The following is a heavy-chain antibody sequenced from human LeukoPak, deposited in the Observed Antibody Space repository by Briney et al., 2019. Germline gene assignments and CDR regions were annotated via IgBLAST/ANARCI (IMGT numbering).Heavy chain of an antibody. Sequence: SETLSLTCTVSGGSISGYYWSWIRQPPGKGLEWIGYIYYSGRTNYNPSLKSRVTISVDTSKNQFSLKLSSVTAADTAVYFCARNPGNCSGGSCYPRQFYYYMDVWGKGTKVTVSS. CDR3: ARNPGNCSGGSCYPRQFYYYMDV. CDR2: IYYSGRT. V-gene: IGHV4-59*01. D-gene: IGHD2-15*01. J-gene: IGHJ6*03. CDR1: GGSISGYY.